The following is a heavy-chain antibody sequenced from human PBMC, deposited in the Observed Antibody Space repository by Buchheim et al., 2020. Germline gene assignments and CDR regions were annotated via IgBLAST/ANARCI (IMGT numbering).Heavy chain of an antibody. D-gene: IGHD4-23*01. Sequence: QLQLQESGPGLVKPSETLSLTCAVSGDSISSISSYWGWIRQPPGKGLEWIGSISYTWSTYYDPSLKRRVTISVDTSKNQFSLKLNSVTAADTAVYYCARLSIYGGNSRTPPFDYWGQGTL. J-gene: IGHJ4*02. CDR1: GDSISSISSY. CDR2: ISYTWST. V-gene: IGHV4-39*01. CDR3: ARLSIYGGNSRTPPFDY.